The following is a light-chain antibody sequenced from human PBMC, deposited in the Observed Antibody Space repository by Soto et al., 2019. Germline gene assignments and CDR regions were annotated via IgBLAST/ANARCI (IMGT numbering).Light chain of an antibody. CDR1: ESVSSSF. V-gene: IGKV3-20*01. CDR2: RTS. Sequence: EVVLTQSPGTLSLSPGERATLSCRASESVSSSFLTRYQQKPGQAPRLLIYRTSNRVTGIPDRFSGSGSGTDFTLTISRLEPEDFAVYFCQHYGNSLWTFGQGTKVEIK. J-gene: IGKJ1*01. CDR3: QHYGNSLWT.